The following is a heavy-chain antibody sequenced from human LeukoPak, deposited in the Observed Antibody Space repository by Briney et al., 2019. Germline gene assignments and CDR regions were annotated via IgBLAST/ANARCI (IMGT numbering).Heavy chain of an antibody. CDR1: GYTFTSYG. CDR3: ARVSSMIVVNPIDY. V-gene: IGHV1-18*01. Sequence: ASVKASCKASGYTFTSYGISWVRQAPGQGLEWMGWISAYNGNTNYAQKLQGRVTMTTDTSTSTAHMELRSLRSDDTAVYYCARVSSMIVVNPIDYWGQGTLVTVSS. J-gene: IGHJ4*02. D-gene: IGHD3-22*01. CDR2: ISAYNGNT.